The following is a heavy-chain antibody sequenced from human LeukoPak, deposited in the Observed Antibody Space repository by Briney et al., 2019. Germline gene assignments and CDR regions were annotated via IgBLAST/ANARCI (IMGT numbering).Heavy chain of an antibody. V-gene: IGHV1-2*02. CDR3: GREGYYDSSVYSRGY. CDR2: INPNSGGT. Sequence: RASVKVSCKASGYTFTGYYMHWVRQAPGQGLEWMGWINPNSGGTNYAQRFQGRVTMTRDTSISTAYMELSRLRSDDTAVYYCGREGYYDSSVYSRGYWGQGTLVTVSP. J-gene: IGHJ4*02. CDR1: GYTFTGYY. D-gene: IGHD3-22*01.